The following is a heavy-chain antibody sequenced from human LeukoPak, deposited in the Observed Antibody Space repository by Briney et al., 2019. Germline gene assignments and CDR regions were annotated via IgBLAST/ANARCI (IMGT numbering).Heavy chain of an antibody. CDR2: IYYSGST. CDR3: ARGRSWYSDYYYYMDV. D-gene: IGHD6-13*01. V-gene: IGHV4-39*07. Sequence: SETLSLTCTVSGGSITIYYWGWIRQPPGKGLEWIGSIYYSGSTYYNPSLKSRVTISVDTSKNQFSLKLSSVTAADTAVYYCARGRSWYSDYYYYMDVWGKGTTVTVSS. CDR1: GGSITIYY. J-gene: IGHJ6*03.